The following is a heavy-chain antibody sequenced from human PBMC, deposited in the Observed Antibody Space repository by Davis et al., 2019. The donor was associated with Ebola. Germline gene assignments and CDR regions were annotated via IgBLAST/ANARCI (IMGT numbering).Heavy chain of an antibody. Sequence: ASVKVSCKASGFTLTKYAIHWVRQAPGQRLEWMGWVHGGNGNTKYSQKFQGRVTITRDTSASTAYMELSSLRSEDTAVYYCARGIYCSGGSCYSFDYWGQGTLVTVSS. J-gene: IGHJ4*02. CDR1: GFTLTKYA. CDR3: ARGIYCSGGSCYSFDY. V-gene: IGHV1-3*01. CDR2: VHGGNGNT. D-gene: IGHD2-15*01.